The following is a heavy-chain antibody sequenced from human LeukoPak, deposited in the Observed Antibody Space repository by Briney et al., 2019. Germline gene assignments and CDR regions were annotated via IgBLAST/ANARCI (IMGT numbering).Heavy chain of an antibody. D-gene: IGHD3-22*01. Sequence: ASVKVSCKASGSSFTSYGISWVRQAPGQGLERMGWISAYDGDTNYAQRLQGRVTMTTDTSTSTAYMALRSLRSDDTAVYYCARDYYYDSSGSPDDTFDVWGQGTMLTVSS. CDR2: ISAYDGDT. CDR1: GSSFTSYG. J-gene: IGHJ3*01. CDR3: ARDYYYDSSGSPDDTFDV. V-gene: IGHV1-18*01.